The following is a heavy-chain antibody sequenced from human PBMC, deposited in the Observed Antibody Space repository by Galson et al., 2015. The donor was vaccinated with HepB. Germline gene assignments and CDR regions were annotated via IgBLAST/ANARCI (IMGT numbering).Heavy chain of an antibody. D-gene: IGHD2-2*01. J-gene: IGHJ1*01. V-gene: IGHV3-30-3*01. CDR2: ISYDGINK. CDR1: GFALGDYA. CDR3: SVCFSTSFYPAEHFQL. Sequence: SLRLSCAASGFALGDYAINWVRQAPGKGLEWVAVISYDGINKWYADSVKGRFTISRDNSKNTVYLQINSLRAEDTAVYFCSVCFSTSFYPAEHFQLWGQGTLVTVSS.